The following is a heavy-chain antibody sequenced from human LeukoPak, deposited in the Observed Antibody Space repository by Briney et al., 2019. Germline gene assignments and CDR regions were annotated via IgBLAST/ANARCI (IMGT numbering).Heavy chain of an antibody. CDR2: INHSGST. CDR1: GGSFSGYY. Sequence: SETLSLTCAVYGGSFSGYYWSWIRQSPGKGLEWIGEINHSGSTNYNPSLKSRVTISVDTSKNQFSLKLSSVTAADTAVYYCARGGEMATIDLFDYWGQGTLVTVSS. CDR3: ARGGEMATIDLFDY. V-gene: IGHV4-34*01. J-gene: IGHJ4*02. D-gene: IGHD5-24*01.